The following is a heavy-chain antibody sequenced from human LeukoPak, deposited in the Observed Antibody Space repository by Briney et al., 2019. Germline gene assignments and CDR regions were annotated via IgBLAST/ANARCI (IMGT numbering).Heavy chain of an antibody. D-gene: IGHD2-15*01. Sequence: SQTLSLTCAISGDSVSSNTAAWNWIRQSPSRGLEWLGRTYYRSKWYNDYTVSVKSRITVNADTSKNQFSLQLNSVTPEDTAVYFCARGAAGAFDIWGQGTMVTVSS. CDR1: GDSVSSNTAA. J-gene: IGHJ3*02. CDR3: ARGAAGAFDI. V-gene: IGHV6-1*01. CDR2: TYYRSKWYN.